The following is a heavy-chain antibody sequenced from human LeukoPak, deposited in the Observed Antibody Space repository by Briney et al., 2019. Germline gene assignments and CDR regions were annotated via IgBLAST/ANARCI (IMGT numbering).Heavy chain of an antibody. CDR1: GGSISSSSYY. CDR2: IYYSGST. Sequence: PSETLSLTCTVSGGSISSSSYYWSWIRQPPGKGLEWIGYIYYSGSTNYYPSLKSRVTISVDTSKNQFSLKLSSVTAADTAVYYCARINIAVAKSTFDYWGQGTLVTVSS. V-gene: IGHV4-61*05. CDR3: ARINIAVAKSTFDY. J-gene: IGHJ4*02. D-gene: IGHD6-19*01.